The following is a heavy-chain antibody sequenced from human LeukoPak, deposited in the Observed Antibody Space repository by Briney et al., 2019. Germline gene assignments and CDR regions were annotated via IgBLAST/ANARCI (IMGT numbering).Heavy chain of an antibody. J-gene: IGHJ4*02. Sequence: GGSLRLSCAASGFTFSSYAMSWVRQAPGKGLEWVSTLSGSGDITYYADSVKGRFTISRDNAKNSLYLQMNSLRAEDTAVYYCASEAYSSSWGDWGQGTLVTVSS. D-gene: IGHD6-13*01. V-gene: IGHV3-23*01. CDR1: GFTFSSYA. CDR3: ASEAYSSSWGD. CDR2: LSGSGDIT.